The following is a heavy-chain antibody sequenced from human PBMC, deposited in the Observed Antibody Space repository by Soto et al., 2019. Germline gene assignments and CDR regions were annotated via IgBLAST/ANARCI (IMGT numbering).Heavy chain of an antibody. V-gene: IGHV3-33*01. Sequence: QVQLVESGGGVVQPGRSLRLSCAASGFTFSSYGMHWVRQALGKGLEWVAVIWYDGSNKYYADSVKGRFTVSRDNSKNTLYLQVSSLRAEETAVYYCARRDYDFWSGYLDYGGQGTLVTVSS. CDR3: ARRDYDFWSGYLDY. D-gene: IGHD3-3*01. CDR1: GFTFSSYG. J-gene: IGHJ4*02. CDR2: IWYDGSNK.